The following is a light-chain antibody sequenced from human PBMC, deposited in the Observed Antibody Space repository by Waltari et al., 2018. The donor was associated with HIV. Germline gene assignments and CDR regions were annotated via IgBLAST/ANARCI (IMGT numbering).Light chain of an antibody. V-gene: IGLV1-40*01. Sequence: QSVLTQPPSVSGAPGQRVTISCTGSSSNIGAGYDVHWYQQLPGTAPKLLIYGNTNRPSGVPNRFSGSKSCTSASLAITGLLVEDEADYYCQSYDSSLSGYVFGTGTKVTVL. J-gene: IGLJ1*01. CDR3: QSYDSSLSGYV. CDR2: GNT. CDR1: SSNIGAGYD.